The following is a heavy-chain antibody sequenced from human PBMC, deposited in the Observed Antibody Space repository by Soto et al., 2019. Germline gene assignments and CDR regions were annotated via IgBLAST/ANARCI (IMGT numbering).Heavy chain of an antibody. CDR2: IIPIFGTA. Sequence: QVQLVQSGAEVKKPGSSVKVSCKASGGTFSSYAISWVRQAPGQGLEWMGGIIPIFGTANYAQKFQGRVTITADEITSTAYMGLSRLRSGDTGVYYCARGPAYGSGSDGYFDYWGQGTLVTVSS. J-gene: IGHJ4*02. CDR1: GGTFSSYA. CDR3: ARGPAYGSGSDGYFDY. V-gene: IGHV1-69*01. D-gene: IGHD3-10*01.